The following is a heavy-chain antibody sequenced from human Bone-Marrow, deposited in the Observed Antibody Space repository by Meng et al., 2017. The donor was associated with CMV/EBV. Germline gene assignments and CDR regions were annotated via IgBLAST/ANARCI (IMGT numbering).Heavy chain of an antibody. D-gene: IGHD6-6*01. CDR1: GFTFSNAW. J-gene: IGHJ6*02. CDR2: IKSKTDGGTT. CDR3: ARIIAARWGGYYYYGMDV. V-gene: IGHV3-15*01. Sequence: GGSLRLSCAASGFTFSNAWMSWVRQAPGKGLEWVGRIKSKTDGGTTDYAAPVKGRFTISRDDSKNTLYLQMNSLKTEDTAVYYCARIIAARWGGYYYYGMDVWGQGTTVTVSS.